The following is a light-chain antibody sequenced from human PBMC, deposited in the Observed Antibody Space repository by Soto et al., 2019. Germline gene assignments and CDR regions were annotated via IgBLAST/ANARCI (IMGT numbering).Light chain of an antibody. CDR3: QQFNAYPLT. Sequence: DIQLTQSPSFLSASVGDRVTISCRASQGISDYLAWYQQKPGKAPKLLIYGASTLQSGVPSRFSGSAPGTEFTLTLSIPHPEALAKCFCQQFNAYPLTFGGGTKLEIK. V-gene: IGKV1-9*01. CDR2: GAS. J-gene: IGKJ4*01. CDR1: QGISDY.